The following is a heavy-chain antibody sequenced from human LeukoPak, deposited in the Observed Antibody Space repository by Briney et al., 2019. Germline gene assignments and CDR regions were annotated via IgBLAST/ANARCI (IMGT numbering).Heavy chain of an antibody. V-gene: IGHV3-30*02. Sequence: GGSLRLSCAASGFTFSSSGMHWVRQAPGKGLEWVAFIRYDGSNKYYADSVKGRFTISRDNSKNTLYLQMNSLRAEDTAVYYCAKDKASRSGWLDYWGPGTLVTVSS. CDR2: IRYDGSNK. D-gene: IGHD6-19*01. CDR3: AKDKASRSGWLDY. CDR1: GFTFSSSG. J-gene: IGHJ4*02.